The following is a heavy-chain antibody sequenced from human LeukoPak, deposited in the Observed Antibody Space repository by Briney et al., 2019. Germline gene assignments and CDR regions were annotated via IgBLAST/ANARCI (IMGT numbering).Heavy chain of an antibody. Sequence: PGGSLRLSCAASGFTFSSYWMSWVRQAPGKGLEWVANIKQDGSEKYYVDSVKGRFTISRDNAKNSLYLQMNSLRAEDTAVYYCARVEGTMVRGVSLYYYYYYMDVWGKGTTVTISS. J-gene: IGHJ6*03. CDR2: IKQDGSEK. V-gene: IGHV3-7*01. CDR3: ARVEGTMVRGVSLYYYYYYMDV. D-gene: IGHD3-10*01. CDR1: GFTFSSYW.